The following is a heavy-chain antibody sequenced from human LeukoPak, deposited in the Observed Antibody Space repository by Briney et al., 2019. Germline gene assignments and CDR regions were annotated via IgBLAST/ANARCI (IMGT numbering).Heavy chain of an antibody. Sequence: GGSLRLSCAASGFTFSNYAMHWVLQAPGKGLEWVAVILYDGSNKYYTDSVKGRFTISRDNSKNTLCLQMNSLRAEDTAVYYCARDEAGREMPTGPWGQGTLVTVSS. CDR3: ARDEAGREMPTGP. CDR2: ILYDGSNK. D-gene: IGHD5-24*01. J-gene: IGHJ5*02. V-gene: IGHV3-30-3*01. CDR1: GFTFSNYA.